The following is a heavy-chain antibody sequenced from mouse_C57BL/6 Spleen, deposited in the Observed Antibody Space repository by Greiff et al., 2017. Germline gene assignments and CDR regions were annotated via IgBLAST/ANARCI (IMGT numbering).Heavy chain of an antibody. CDR3: AREGDYDYDEAY. Sequence: ESGAELARPGASVKLSCKASGYTFTSYGISWVKQRTGQGLEWIGEIYPRSGNTYYNEKFKGKATLTADKSSSTAYMELRSLTSEDSAVYFCAREGDYDYDEAYWGQGTLVTVSA. D-gene: IGHD2-4*01. V-gene: IGHV1-81*01. J-gene: IGHJ3*01. CDR1: GYTFTSYG. CDR2: IYPRSGNT.